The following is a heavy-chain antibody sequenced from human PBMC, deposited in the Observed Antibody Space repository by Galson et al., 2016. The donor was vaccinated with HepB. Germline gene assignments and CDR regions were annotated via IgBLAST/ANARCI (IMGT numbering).Heavy chain of an antibody. Sequence: PALVKPTQTLTLTCTFSGFSLSTRGVGVGWIRQPPGKALEWFALVYWDDHKLYSPSLQSRLTITKDTSKNQVVLTMTNIDPVDTATYYCAHTGPPRTDDDYRPWSFDLWGRGTLVTVSS. V-gene: IGHV2-5*02. J-gene: IGHJ2*01. D-gene: IGHD4-17*01. CDR3: AHTGPPRTDDDYRPWSFDL. CDR2: VYWDDHK. CDR1: GFSLSTRGVG.